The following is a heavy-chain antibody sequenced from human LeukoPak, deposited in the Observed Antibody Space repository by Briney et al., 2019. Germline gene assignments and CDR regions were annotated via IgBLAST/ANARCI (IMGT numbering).Heavy chain of an antibody. CDR3: ARDSYYYDYGVDV. CDR1: GLTVSSNY. V-gene: IGHV3-53*01. J-gene: IGHJ6*02. Sequence: PGGSLRLSCAASGLTVSSNYMSCVRQAPGKGLEWVSVIYSGGNTYYADSVKGRFTISRDNSKNTLYLQMNSLRAEDTAVYYCARDSYYYDYGVDVWGQGTTVTVSS. CDR2: IYSGGNT.